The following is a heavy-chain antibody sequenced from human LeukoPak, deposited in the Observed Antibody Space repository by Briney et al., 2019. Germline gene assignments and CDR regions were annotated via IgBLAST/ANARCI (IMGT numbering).Heavy chain of an antibody. CDR2: IYYSGST. Sequence: SETLSLTCTVSGGSISSYYWSWIRQPPGKGLEWIGYIYYSGSTNYNPSLKSRVTMSVDTSKNQFSLKLSSVTAADTAVYYCARRGPLTGDYFDYWGQGTLVTVSS. CDR3: ARRGPLTGDYFDY. D-gene: IGHD7-27*01. J-gene: IGHJ4*02. CDR1: GGSISSYY. V-gene: IGHV4-59*08.